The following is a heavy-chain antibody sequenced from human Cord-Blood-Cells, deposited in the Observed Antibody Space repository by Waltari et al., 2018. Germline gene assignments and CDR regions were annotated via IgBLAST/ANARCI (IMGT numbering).Heavy chain of an antibody. V-gene: IGHV4-34*01. CDR3: ARREVNSSSWTVDL. J-gene: IGHJ2*01. CDR2: INHSGST. CDR1: GGSFSGYY. Sequence: QVQLQQWGAGLLKPSETLSLTCAVYGGSFSGYYWSWIRQPPGKGLEWIGGINHSGSTNYNPSLKSRVTISVDTSKNQFSLKLSSVTAADTAVYYCARREVNSSSWTVDLWGRGTLVTVSS. D-gene: IGHD6-13*01.